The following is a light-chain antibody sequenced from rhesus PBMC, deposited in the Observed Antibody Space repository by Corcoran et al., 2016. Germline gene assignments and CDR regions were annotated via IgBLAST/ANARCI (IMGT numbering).Light chain of an antibody. J-gene: IGKJ2*01. CDR3: LKYNSNPNS. V-gene: IGKV1-22*01. Sequence: DIQMTQSPSSLSASVGDTVTITCWASQSISSWLDWYQQKPGKAPKLLISKASSLKSGAPSRFSGSGARTDITRTIRSLQAENFSTYNNLKYNSNPNSFGQGAKVEIK. CDR2: KAS. CDR1: QSISSW.